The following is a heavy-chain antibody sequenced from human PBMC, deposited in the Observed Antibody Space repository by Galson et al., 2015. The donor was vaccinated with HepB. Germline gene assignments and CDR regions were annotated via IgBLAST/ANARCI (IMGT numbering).Heavy chain of an antibody. CDR1: GFTFTSST. CDR3: AADTGDNKLVRFDL. J-gene: IGHJ2*01. CDR2: IVVGRGNT. D-gene: IGHD4-23*01. Sequence: SVKVSCKASGFTFTSSTVQWVRQARGQRLEWIGRIVVGRGNTNFAQRFQERVTISRDMSTSTAYMELSSLRSEDTAIYYCAADTGDNKLVRFDLWGRGTLVTVSS. V-gene: IGHV1-58*01.